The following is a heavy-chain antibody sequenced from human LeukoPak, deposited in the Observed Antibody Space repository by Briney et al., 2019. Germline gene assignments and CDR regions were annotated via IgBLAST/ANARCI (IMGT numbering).Heavy chain of an antibody. D-gene: IGHD4-17*01. CDR3: AAPYYGDSIDAFDI. V-gene: IGHV1-58*01. CDR1: GFTFTSSA. J-gene: IGHJ3*02. CDR2: IVVGSGNT. Sequence: ASVKVSCKASGFTFTSSAVQWVRQARGQRLEWIGWIVVGSGNTNYAQKFQERVTITRDMSTSTAYMELSSLRSEDTAVYYCAAPYYGDSIDAFDIWGQGTMVTVPS.